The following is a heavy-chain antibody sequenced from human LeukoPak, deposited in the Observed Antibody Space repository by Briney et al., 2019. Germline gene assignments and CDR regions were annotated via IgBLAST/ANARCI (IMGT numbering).Heavy chain of an antibody. J-gene: IGHJ6*03. Sequence: GGSLRLSCAASGFTFSSYSMNWVRQAPGKGLEWVSYISSSSSTIYYADSVKGRFTISRDNAKNSLYLQMNSLRAEDTAVYYCARDSGWYEGQLHYYYMDVWGKGTTVTVSS. CDR2: ISSSSSTI. CDR1: GFTFSSYS. V-gene: IGHV3-48*01. CDR3: ARDSGWYEGQLHYYYMDV. D-gene: IGHD6-19*01.